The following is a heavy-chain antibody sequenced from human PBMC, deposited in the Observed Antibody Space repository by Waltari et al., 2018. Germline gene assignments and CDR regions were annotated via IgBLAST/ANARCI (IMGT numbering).Heavy chain of an antibody. Sequence: QLQLQESGPGLVKPSETLSLTCTVSGDSVSSNSYYWGCVRQPPGQGLEWIGSTSHSGISSDTTSITVRVDISLDTSSNQFSLRLNSVTAADTGVYYCARHPRCERGGPDQFDFWGQGILVTVSS. CDR2: TSHSGIS. D-gene: IGHD3-16*01. V-gene: IGHV4-39*07. CDR3: ARHPRCERGGPDQFDF. J-gene: IGHJ4*02. CDR1: GDSVSSNSYY.